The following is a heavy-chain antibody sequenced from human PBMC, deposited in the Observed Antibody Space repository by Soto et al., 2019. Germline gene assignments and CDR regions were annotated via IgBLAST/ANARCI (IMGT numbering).Heavy chain of an antibody. J-gene: IGHJ4*02. D-gene: IGHD6-19*01. CDR1: SVSNAW. CDR3: TTDPYIAVAGMQ. CDR2: IKSKTDGGTT. V-gene: IGHV3-15*07. Sequence: SVSNAWMNWVRQAPGKGLEWVGRIKSKTDGGTTDYAAPVKGRFTISRDDSKNTLYLQMNSLKTEDTAVYYCTTDPYIAVAGMQWGQGTLVTVSS.